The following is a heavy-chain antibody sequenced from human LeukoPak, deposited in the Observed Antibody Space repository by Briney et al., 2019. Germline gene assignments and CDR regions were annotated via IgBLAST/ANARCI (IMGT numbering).Heavy chain of an antibody. V-gene: IGHV3-21*01. CDR1: GFTLSSYK. Sequence: KPGGSLRLSCAASGFTLSSYKMTWVRQAPRKGLEWGASISPSSSYIYYGDSLKRRVTVSRDNAKNSLFLQMSSLRAEDTAIYYGARYLTGGEYFDSWGQGTLVSVSS. CDR2: ISPSSSYI. CDR3: ARYLTGGEYFDS. J-gene: IGHJ4*02. D-gene: IGHD3-16*01.